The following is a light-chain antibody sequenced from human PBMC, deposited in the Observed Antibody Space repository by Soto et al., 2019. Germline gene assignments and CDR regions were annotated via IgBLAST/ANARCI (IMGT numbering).Light chain of an antibody. CDR2: GAS. CDR3: QQYGSSPIT. J-gene: IGKJ5*01. CDR1: QTFSNSF. V-gene: IGKV3-20*01. Sequence: IMLRQSPGTLSLTPGERATLSCRASQTFSNSFLSWFQQIPGQAPRLLIYGASMRATGIPDRFSGSGSGTDFTLTISRLEPEDFAVYYCQQYGSSPITFGQGTLLEV.